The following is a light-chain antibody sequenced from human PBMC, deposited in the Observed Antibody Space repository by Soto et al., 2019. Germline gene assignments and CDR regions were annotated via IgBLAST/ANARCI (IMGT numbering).Light chain of an antibody. J-gene: IGKJ5*01. CDR2: GAS. Sequence: EILLTQSPGTLSLSPGERATLSCRASQSVRINVAWYQQKPGQAPRLLIYGASSRANGIPDRFSGSGSGTEFTLTISSLQSEDFAVYYCQQYNNWPPITFGQGTRLEIK. CDR1: QSVRIN. CDR3: QQYNNWPPIT. V-gene: IGKV3D-15*01.